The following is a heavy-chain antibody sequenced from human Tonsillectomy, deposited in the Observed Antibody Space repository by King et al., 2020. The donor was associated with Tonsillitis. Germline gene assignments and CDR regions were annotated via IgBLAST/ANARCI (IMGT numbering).Heavy chain of an antibody. Sequence: VQLVESGAEVKKPGASVKVSCEASGYTFTSHEITWVRHVTGQGLEYMGWMNPNSGSTGYTQKFQDRVTMTRDTSISPAYMELSSLRSEDTAVYYCARQFLDSGHYYYYGLDVWGQGTTVIVSS. D-gene: IGHD5-12*01. CDR1: GYTFTSHE. J-gene: IGHJ6*02. V-gene: IGHV1-8*01. CDR2: MNPNSGST. CDR3: ARQFLDSGHYYYYGLDV.